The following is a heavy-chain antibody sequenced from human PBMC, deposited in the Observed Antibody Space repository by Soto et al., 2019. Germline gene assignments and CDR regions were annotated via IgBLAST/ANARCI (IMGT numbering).Heavy chain of an antibody. CDR3: TRVGLPYYYDSSGYYPNFDY. Sequence: PGGSLRLSCTASGFTFGDYAMSWFRQAPGKGLEWVGFIRSKAYGGTTEYAASVKGRFTISRDDSKSIAYLQMNSLKTEDTAVYYCTRVGLPYYYDSSGYYPNFDYWGQGTLVTVSS. J-gene: IGHJ4*02. V-gene: IGHV3-49*03. CDR2: IRSKAYGGTT. D-gene: IGHD3-22*01. CDR1: GFTFGDYA.